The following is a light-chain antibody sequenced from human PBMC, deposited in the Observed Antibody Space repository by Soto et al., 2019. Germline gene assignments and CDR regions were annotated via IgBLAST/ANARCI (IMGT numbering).Light chain of an antibody. Sequence: EIVMTQSPATLSVSPGESATLSCRASQTVSSNVAWYQQKVGQAPRLLIYGASTMATGFPTRFTGRGSGPEFTLTITSVQSEDFVVYYCQRKWTFGQWTKVEIK. CDR2: GAS. CDR1: QTVSSN. J-gene: IGKJ1*01. V-gene: IGKV3-15*01. CDR3: QRKWT.